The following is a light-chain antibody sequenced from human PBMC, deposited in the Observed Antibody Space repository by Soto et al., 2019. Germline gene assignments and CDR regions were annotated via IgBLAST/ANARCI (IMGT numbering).Light chain of an antibody. Sequence: DFQMTQFPSSLSASVGDRVTITCPSSQTIRVYLNWYQHRPGKAPTVLIYGATKLQSGVSPRFSASVSGTEYTLTINNLQPEDIATYFCQQSYNSAWTFGQGTRV. CDR1: QTIRVY. CDR3: QQSYNSAWT. CDR2: GAT. J-gene: IGKJ3*01. V-gene: IGKV1-39*01.